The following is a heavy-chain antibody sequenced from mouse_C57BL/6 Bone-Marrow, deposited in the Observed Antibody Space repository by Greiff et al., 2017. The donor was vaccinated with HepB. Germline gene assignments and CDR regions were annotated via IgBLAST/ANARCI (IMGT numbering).Heavy chain of an antibody. CDR3: ARDGYHAMDY. J-gene: IGHJ4*01. D-gene: IGHD2-3*01. V-gene: IGHV1-59*01. CDR2: IDPSDSYT. Sequence: VQLQQPGAELVRPGPSVKLSCKASGYTFTSYWMHWVKQRPGQGLEWIGVIDPSDSYTNYNQKFKGKATLTVDTSSSTAYMQLSSLTSEDSAVYYCARDGYHAMDYWGQGTSVTVSS. CDR1: GYTFTSYW.